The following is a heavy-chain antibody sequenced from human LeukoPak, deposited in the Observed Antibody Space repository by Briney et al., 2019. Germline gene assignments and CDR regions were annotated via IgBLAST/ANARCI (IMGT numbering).Heavy chain of an antibody. CDR2: IYYSGST. CDR3: ARHLYYYDSSGYSGMDV. Sequence: SGTLSLTCTVSGGSISSYYWSWIRQPPGKGLEWIGYIYYSGSTNYNPSLKSRVTISVDTSKNQFSLKLSSVTAADTAVYYCARHLYYYDSSGYSGMDVWGQGTTVTVSS. CDR1: GGSISSYY. V-gene: IGHV4-59*08. J-gene: IGHJ6*02. D-gene: IGHD3-22*01.